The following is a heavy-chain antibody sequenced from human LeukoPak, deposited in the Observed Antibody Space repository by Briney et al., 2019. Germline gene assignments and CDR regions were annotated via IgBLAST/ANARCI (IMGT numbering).Heavy chain of an antibody. J-gene: IGHJ4*02. Sequence: GGSLRLSCAAAGFTFGDFGMHWVRQAPGKGLEWVALIWKDGSDEFYADSVKGRFTISRDNSRNTLSLQMNSLRAEDTAVYYCATSQYYYDSSGYYEGYYFDYWGQGTLVTVSS. CDR3: ATSQYYYDSSGYYEGYYFDY. CDR1: GFTFGDFG. CDR2: IWKDGSDE. V-gene: IGHV3-33*01. D-gene: IGHD3-22*01.